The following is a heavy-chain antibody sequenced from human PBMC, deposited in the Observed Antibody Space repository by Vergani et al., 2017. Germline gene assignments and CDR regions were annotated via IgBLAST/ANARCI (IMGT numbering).Heavy chain of an antibody. J-gene: IGHJ4*02. Sequence: QVQLQESGPGLVKPSETLSLTCTVSGGFISSYYWSWIRQPPGKGLEWIGYIYYSGRTKYNPSLKSRVTIAVATSKTQFSLKVRSVTAADTAVYYCARESGDGYNIDYWGQGTLVTVSS. D-gene: IGHD5-24*01. V-gene: IGHV4-59*01. CDR3: ARESGDGYNIDY. CDR2: IYYSGRT. CDR1: GGFISSYY.